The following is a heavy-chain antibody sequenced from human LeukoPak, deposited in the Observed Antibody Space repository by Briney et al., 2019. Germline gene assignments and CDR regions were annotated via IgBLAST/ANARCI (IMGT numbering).Heavy chain of an antibody. V-gene: IGHV1-2*02. D-gene: IGHD3-22*01. J-gene: IGHJ3*02. Sequence: VASVKVSCKASGYTFTGYYMHWVRQAPGQGLEWMGWINPNSGGTNYAQKFQGRVTMTRDTSISTAYMELSRLRSDDTAVYYCAREVVVNANDAFDIWGQGTMVTVSS. CDR1: GYTFTGYY. CDR2: INPNSGGT. CDR3: AREVVVNANDAFDI.